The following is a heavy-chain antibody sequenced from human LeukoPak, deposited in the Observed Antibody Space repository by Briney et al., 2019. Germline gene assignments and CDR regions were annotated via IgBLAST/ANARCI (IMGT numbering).Heavy chain of an antibody. Sequence: SETLSLTCTVSGDSISRYYWSWIRQPPGEALEWIGYVDYSGTTDHNPSLKSRLSMAIDTSRSDLSLKLSSVTAADTAVYYCARHASGWVGEFDYWGQGILVTVSS. J-gene: IGHJ4*02. V-gene: IGHV4-59*08. CDR1: GDSISRYY. D-gene: IGHD6-19*01. CDR2: VDYSGTT. CDR3: ARHASGWVGEFDY.